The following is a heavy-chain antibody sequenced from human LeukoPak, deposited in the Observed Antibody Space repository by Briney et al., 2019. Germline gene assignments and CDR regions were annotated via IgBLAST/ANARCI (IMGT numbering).Heavy chain of an antibody. J-gene: IGHJ4*02. CDR3: ARHFYGSGTYYHFDY. D-gene: IGHD3-10*01. CDR1: GYTFTSYG. CDR2: ISAYSGDT. Sequence: VASVKVSCKASGYTFTSYGISWVRQAPGQGLEWMGWISAYSGDTNYAQKFQGRATMTTDTSTSTAYMELRSLRSDDTAVYYCARHFYGSGTYYHFDYWGQGTLVTVSS. V-gene: IGHV1-18*01.